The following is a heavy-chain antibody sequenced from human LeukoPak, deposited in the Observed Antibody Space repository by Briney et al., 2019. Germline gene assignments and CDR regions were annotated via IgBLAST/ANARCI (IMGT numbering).Heavy chain of an antibody. CDR2: ISGSGGST. CDR1: GFTFSSYA. D-gene: IGHD3-3*01. Sequence: GGSLRLSCAASGFTFSSYAMSWVRQAPGKGLEWVSAISGSGGSTYYADSVKGRFTISRDNSKNTLYLQMNSLRAGDTAVYYCAKVRTFLTISVMDVWGKGTTVTVSS. CDR3: AKVRTFLTISVMDV. J-gene: IGHJ6*04. V-gene: IGHV3-23*01.